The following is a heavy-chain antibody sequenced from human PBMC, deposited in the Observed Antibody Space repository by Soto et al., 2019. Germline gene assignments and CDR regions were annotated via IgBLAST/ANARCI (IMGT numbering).Heavy chain of an antibody. CDR1: GFTFSSYW. D-gene: IGHD5-18*01. CDR2: INSDGSST. J-gene: IGHJ6*02. Sequence: GGSLRLSCAASGFTFSSYWMHWVRQAPGKXLVWVSRINSDGSSTSYADSVKGRFTISRDNAKNTLYLQMNSLRAEDTAVYYCARGPVDTAMAYYYYYYGMGVWGQGTTVTVSS. CDR3: ARGPVDTAMAYYYYYYGMGV. V-gene: IGHV3-74*01.